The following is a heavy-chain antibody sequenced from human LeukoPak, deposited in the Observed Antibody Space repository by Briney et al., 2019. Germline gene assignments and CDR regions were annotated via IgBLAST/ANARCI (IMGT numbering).Heavy chain of an antibody. CDR1: GYRFTSYW. CDR3: ARQPAPIPY. J-gene: IGHJ4*02. Sequence: PGEALEISCQGSGYRFTSYWIGWGRPMPGKGLGWVGIIYPGDSDTRYSPSFQGQVTISADKSISTAYLQWSSLKASDTAMYYCARQPAPIPYWGQGTLVTVSS. V-gene: IGHV5-51*01. CDR2: IYPGDSDT.